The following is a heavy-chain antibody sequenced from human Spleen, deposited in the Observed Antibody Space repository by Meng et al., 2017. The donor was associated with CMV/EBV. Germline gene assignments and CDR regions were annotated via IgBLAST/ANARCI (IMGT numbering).Heavy chain of an antibody. CDR2: IRYDGSNE. J-gene: IGHJ4*02. CDR1: GFTFSSSG. CDR3: AKDGDHMYYFDY. V-gene: IGHV3-30*02. Sequence: GESLQISCAGSGFTFSSSGMNWVRQAPGKGLEWVAFIRYDGSNEHYVDSVKGRFTISRDNSKNTLYLQMNSLRTDDTAVYYCAKDGDHMYYFDYWGQGMLVTVSS. D-gene: IGHD1-14*01.